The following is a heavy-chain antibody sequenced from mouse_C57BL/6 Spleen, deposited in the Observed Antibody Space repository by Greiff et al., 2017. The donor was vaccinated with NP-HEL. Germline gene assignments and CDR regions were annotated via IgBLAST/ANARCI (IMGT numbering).Heavy chain of an antibody. V-gene: IGHV1-42*01. D-gene: IGHD1-1*02. CDR1: GYSFTGYY. CDR3: ARVGGYLYFDV. Sequence: EVQLQQSGPELVKPGASVKISCKASGYSFTGYYMNWVKQSPEKSLEWIGEINPSTGGTTYNQKFKAKATLTVDKSSSTAYMQLKSLTSEDSAVYYCARVGGYLYFDVWGTGTTVTVSS. J-gene: IGHJ1*03. CDR2: INPSTGGT.